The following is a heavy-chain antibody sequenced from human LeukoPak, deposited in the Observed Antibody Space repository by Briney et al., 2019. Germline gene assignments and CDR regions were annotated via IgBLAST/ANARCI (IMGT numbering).Heavy chain of an antibody. CDR1: GGSISSSSYY. Sequence: PSETLSLTCTVSGGSISSSSYYWGWIRQPPGKGLEWIGSIYYSGSTYYNPSLKSRVTMSVDTSKNQFSLKLSSVTAADTAVYYCARDSYYYDSSGYSPNFDYWGQGTLVTVSS. D-gene: IGHD3-22*01. J-gene: IGHJ4*02. CDR3: ARDSYYYDSSGYSPNFDY. CDR2: IYYSGST. V-gene: IGHV4-39*07.